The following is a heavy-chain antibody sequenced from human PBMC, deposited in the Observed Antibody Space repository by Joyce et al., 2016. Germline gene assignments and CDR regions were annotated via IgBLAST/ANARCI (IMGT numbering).Heavy chain of an antibody. CDR1: GVSIVSNSYN. V-gene: IGHV4-39*01. CDR2: IFHTGAT. Sequence: QLQLQESGPGLVKPSETLSLTCCVSGVSIVSNSYNWGWVRQPPGKPLEWIATIFHTGATYNNPSLLSRVFMSVDTSRNQFSLRLNSVTAADTAVYFCARHPTGFPNWFDTWGQGTLVTVSS. D-gene: IGHD1-14*01. CDR3: ARHPTGFPNWFDT. J-gene: IGHJ5*01.